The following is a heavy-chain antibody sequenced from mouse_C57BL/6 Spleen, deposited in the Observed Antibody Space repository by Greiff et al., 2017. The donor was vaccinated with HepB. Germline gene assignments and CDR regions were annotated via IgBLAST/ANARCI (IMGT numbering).Heavy chain of an antibody. Sequence: QESGAELARPGASVKMSCKASGYTFTSYTMHWVKQRPGQGLEWIGYINPSSGYTKYNQKFKDKATLTADKSSSTAYMQLSSLTSEDSAVYYCASPDYGSTLWYFDVWGTGTTVTVSS. CDR1: GYTFTSYT. V-gene: IGHV1-4*01. CDR3: ASPDYGSTLWYFDV. J-gene: IGHJ1*03. CDR2: INPSSGYT. D-gene: IGHD1-1*01.